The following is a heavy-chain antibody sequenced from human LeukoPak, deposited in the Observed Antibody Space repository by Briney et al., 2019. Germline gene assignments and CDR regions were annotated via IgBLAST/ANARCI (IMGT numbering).Heavy chain of an antibody. J-gene: IGHJ6*03. V-gene: IGHV4-59*01. CDR2: VDHTGST. Sequence: SETLSLTCSVSDDSITMYYWTWIRQPPGKGLEWIGYVDHTGSTNFNPSLNGRVSISRDTTKNLFSLRLRSVTAADTAVYFCARGRVSSSTWYSTYYYYFYMDVWGKGTTVTVSS. CDR3: ARGRVSSSTWYSTYYYYFYMDV. D-gene: IGHD1-1*01. CDR1: DDSITMYY.